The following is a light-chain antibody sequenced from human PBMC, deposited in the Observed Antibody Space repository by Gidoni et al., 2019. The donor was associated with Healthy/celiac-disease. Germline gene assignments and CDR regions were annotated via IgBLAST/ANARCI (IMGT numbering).Light chain of an antibody. CDR2: AAS. CDR3: LQHNTYPPYT. Sequence: DIQMTQSPSSLSESLEASVTITCRASQGVRNDVSWYQQIPGRAPKRLIYAASTWHSGVPYRFICSGVGTEFTLTFSRLQPEDFAIYYCLQHNTYPPYTFGQXTKLEIK. CDR1: QGVRND. V-gene: IGKV1-17*01. J-gene: IGKJ2*01.